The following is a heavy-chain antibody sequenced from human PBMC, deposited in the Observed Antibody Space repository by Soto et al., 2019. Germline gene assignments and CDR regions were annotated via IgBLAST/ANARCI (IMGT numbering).Heavy chain of an antibody. J-gene: IGHJ4*02. Sequence: PSQPLRVTWSVAGGSIINGDDCWNILSQRPDKGLEWIGHIYSGGSIYNNPSLTSRVTISVDTSKNQFSLQLSSVSAADTAVYYCARGPSGDKVDYWGQGTLVTVSS. CDR1: GGSIINGDDC. D-gene: IGHD7-27*01. CDR3: ARGPSGDKVDY. CDR2: IYSGGSI. V-gene: IGHV4-30-4*01.